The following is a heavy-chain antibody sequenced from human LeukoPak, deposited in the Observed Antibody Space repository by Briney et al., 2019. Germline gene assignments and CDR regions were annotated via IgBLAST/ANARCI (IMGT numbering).Heavy chain of an antibody. CDR1: GFAFNTYS. CDR3: AKVPLYYYDSSGYGAFDI. Sequence: GGSLRLSCAASGFAFNTYSMNWVRQAPGKGLEWVSAISGSGGSTYYADSVKGRFTISRDNSKNTLYLQMNSLRAEDTAVYYCAKVPLYYYDSSGYGAFDIWGQGTMVTVSS. D-gene: IGHD3-22*01. CDR2: ISGSGGST. J-gene: IGHJ3*02. V-gene: IGHV3-23*01.